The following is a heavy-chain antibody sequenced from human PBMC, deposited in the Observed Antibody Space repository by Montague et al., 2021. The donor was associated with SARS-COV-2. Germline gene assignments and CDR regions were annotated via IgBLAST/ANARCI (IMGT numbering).Heavy chain of an antibody. Sequence: SLRLSCAASGFTFSSYEMNWVRQAPGKGLEWVSYISSSGSTIYYADSVKGRFTIPRDNAKNSLYLQMNSLRAEDTAVYYCARADTAMVIYFDYWGQGTLVTVSS. D-gene: IGHD5-18*01. J-gene: IGHJ4*02. CDR1: GFTFSSYE. CDR3: ARADTAMVIYFDY. V-gene: IGHV3-48*03. CDR2: ISSSGSTI.